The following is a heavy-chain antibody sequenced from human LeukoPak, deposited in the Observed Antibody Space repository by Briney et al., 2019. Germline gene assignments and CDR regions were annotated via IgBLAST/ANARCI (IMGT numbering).Heavy chain of an antibody. Sequence: GESLKISCKASGYSFTSYWIGWVRQMPGKGLEWMGIIYPSDSDTRYSLSFQGQVTISADKSISTAYLQWSSLKASDTAMYYCARDIGTSVVTSSFNYWGQGTLVTVSS. CDR2: IYPSDSDT. V-gene: IGHV5-51*01. CDR3: ARDIGTSVVTSSFNY. D-gene: IGHD4-23*01. CDR1: GYSFTSYW. J-gene: IGHJ4*02.